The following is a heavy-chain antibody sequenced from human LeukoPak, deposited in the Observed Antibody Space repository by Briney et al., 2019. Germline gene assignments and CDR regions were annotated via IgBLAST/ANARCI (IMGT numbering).Heavy chain of an antibody. V-gene: IGHV4-59*12. Sequence: SEPLSLTCSVAGVSFSSYYWSWIRQPPGKRLEWIGYIYYSGSSNYNPSLKSRVSMSVDTSKNQFSLKLNSVTAADTALYYCARTEYFFDHWGQGTLVTVSS. CDR3: ARTEYFFDH. J-gene: IGHJ4*02. CDR1: GVSFSSYY. D-gene: IGHD3-10*01. CDR2: IYYSGSS.